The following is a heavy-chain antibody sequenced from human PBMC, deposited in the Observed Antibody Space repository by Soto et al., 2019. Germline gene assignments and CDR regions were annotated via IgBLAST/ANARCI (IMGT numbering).Heavy chain of an antibody. V-gene: IGHV4-34*01. J-gene: IGHJ4*02. D-gene: IGHD6-13*01. CDR1: GASFSGSH. CDR3: ARVSPDSSTRYTGAFDY. CDR2: IHHTGTT. Sequence: QVQLQQWGAGLLKPSETLSLTCAVYGASFSGSHWSWIRQPPGKGLEWIGEIHHTGTTKYNPSLKSRGTLSVGTSKNQFSLRLRSVAATDTAVYYCARVSPDSSTRYTGAFDYWGQGTLATVS.